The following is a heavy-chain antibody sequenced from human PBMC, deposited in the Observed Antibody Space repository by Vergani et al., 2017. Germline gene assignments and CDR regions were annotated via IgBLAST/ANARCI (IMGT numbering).Heavy chain of an antibody. D-gene: IGHD1-1*01. CDR1: GFTSSYYG. Sequence: QVHLVESGGGVVQPGRSLRLSCVVSGFTSSYYGMHWVRQAPGKGLEWVAVKSYDGTQKYYADSVKGRFTISRDNSKSTLYLQMYSLRTEDTAVYYCATKSCGTPGCQIGYFREWGQGTLVTVSS. J-gene: IGHJ1*01. V-gene: IGHV3-30*03. CDR3: ATKSCGTPGCQIGYFRE. CDR2: KSYDGTQK.